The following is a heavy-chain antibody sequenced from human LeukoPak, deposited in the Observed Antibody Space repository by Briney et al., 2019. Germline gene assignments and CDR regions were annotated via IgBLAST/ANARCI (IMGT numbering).Heavy chain of an antibody. D-gene: IGHD7-27*01. CDR3: ARSSLTGNYFDY. V-gene: IGHV1-2*02. Sequence: GASVKVSCKASEYTFTGYYMHWVRQAPGQGLEWMGWINPNSGGTNYAQKFQGRVTMTRDTSISTAYMELSSLRSEDTAVYYCARSSLTGNYFDYWGQGTLVTVSS. CDR2: INPNSGGT. J-gene: IGHJ4*02. CDR1: EYTFTGYY.